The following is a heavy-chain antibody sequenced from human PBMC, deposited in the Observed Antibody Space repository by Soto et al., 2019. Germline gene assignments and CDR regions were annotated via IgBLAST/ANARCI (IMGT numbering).Heavy chain of an antibody. CDR3: ARALRFGEPNY. J-gene: IGHJ4*02. V-gene: IGHV3-13*01. D-gene: IGHD3-10*01. CDR2: IGTAGDT. Sequence: EVQLVESGGGLVQLGGSLRLSCAASGFTFSSYDMHWVRQATGKGLEWVSAIGTAGDTYYPGSVKGRFTISRENAKNSLYLQMNSLRAEDTAVYYCARALRFGEPNYWGQGTLVTVSS. CDR1: GFTFSSYD.